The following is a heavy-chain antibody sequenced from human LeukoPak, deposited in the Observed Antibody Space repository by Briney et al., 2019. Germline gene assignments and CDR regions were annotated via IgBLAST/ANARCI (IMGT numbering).Heavy chain of an antibody. CDR2: INPNSGDT. D-gene: IGHD1-26*01. Sequence: ASVKVSCKASGYTFTGYHMHWVRQAPGQGLEWMGRINPNSGDTNYAQKFQGRVAMTRDTSISTAFMELTRLRSDDTAVYYCARDSGSYLRGDYWGQGTLVTVSS. V-gene: IGHV1-2*06. J-gene: IGHJ4*02. CDR1: GYTFTGYH. CDR3: ARDSGSYLRGDY.